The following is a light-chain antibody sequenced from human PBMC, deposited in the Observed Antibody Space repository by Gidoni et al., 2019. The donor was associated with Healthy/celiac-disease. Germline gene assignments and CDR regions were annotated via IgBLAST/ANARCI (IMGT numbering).Light chain of an antibody. CDR2: WAS. J-gene: IGKJ2*01. Sequence: DIVMTQSQDSLAVSLGERATINCKSSQSVLYSSNNKNYLAWYQQKPGQPPKLLIDWASTRESGVPDRFSGSGSGTDFTLTISSLEAEDVAVYYCQQYYSTPYTFGQGTKLEIK. CDR1: QSVLYSSNNKNY. V-gene: IGKV4-1*01. CDR3: QQYYSTPYT.